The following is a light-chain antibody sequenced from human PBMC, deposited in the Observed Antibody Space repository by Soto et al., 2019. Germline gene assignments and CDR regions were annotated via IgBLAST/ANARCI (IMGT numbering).Light chain of an antibody. CDR1: QSVSNNY. J-gene: IGKJ5*01. CDR2: GAS. CDR3: QQRSNWPPT. Sequence: EIVLTQSPGTLSLSPGERATLSCRASQSVSNNYLAWYQQKPGQAPRLLIYGASNRATGIPARFSGSGSETDFTLTISSLEPEDFAVYYCQQRSNWPPTFGQGTRLEIK. V-gene: IGKV3-11*01.